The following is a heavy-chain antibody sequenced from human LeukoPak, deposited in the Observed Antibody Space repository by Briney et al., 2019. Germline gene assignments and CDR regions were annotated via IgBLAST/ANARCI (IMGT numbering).Heavy chain of an antibody. Sequence: SETLSLTCTVSGGSISSYYWSWIRQPPGKGLEWIGYIYYSGSTNYNPSLKSRVTISVDTSKNQFSLKLSSVTAADTAVYYCARHAYSSSWYPYYFDYWGQGILVTVSS. CDR1: GGSISSYY. V-gene: IGHV4-59*08. CDR2: IYYSGST. D-gene: IGHD6-13*01. J-gene: IGHJ4*02. CDR3: ARHAYSSSWYPYYFDY.